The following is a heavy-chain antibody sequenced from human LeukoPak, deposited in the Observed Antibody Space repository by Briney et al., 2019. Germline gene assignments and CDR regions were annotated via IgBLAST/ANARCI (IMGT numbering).Heavy chain of an antibody. D-gene: IGHD6-19*01. V-gene: IGHV3-23*01. CDR3: AKDLWGRSSGWSEFSDS. CDR2: ISGTGGDT. J-gene: IGHJ4*02. CDR1: GFTFNNYA. Sequence: GGSLRLSCAASGFTFNNYAMSWVRQAPGKGLEWVSAISGTGGDTYYADSVKGRFTVSRDNSKNKLYLQMNSLRADDTAVYYCAKDLWGRSSGWSEFSDSWGQGTLVTVSS.